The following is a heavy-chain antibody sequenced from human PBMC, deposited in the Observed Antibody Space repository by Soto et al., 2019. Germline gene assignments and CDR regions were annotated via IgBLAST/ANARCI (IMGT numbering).Heavy chain of an antibody. CDR2: IYYSGST. J-gene: IGHJ5*02. Sequence: SETLFLTCTVSGASISSYYWRWIRQPPGKGLEWIGYIYYSGSTNYNPSLKSRVTIPVDTSKNQFSLKLSSVTAADTAVYYCAREVAVAGIITSFDPWGQGTLVTVSS. CDR3: AREVAVAGIITSFDP. D-gene: IGHD6-19*01. V-gene: IGHV4-59*01. CDR1: GASISSYY.